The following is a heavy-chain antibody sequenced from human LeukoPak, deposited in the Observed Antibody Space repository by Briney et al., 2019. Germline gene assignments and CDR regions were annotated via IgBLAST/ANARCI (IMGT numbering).Heavy chain of an antibody. V-gene: IGHV1-24*01. Sequence: GASVKVSCXVSGYTLTELSMHWVRQARGKGLEWMAGFDPEDGETIYAQKFQGRVTMTEDTSTDTAYMELSSLRSEDTAVYYCATQRPSTDAALDYWGQGTLVTVSS. CDR3: ATQRPSTDAALDY. CDR1: GYTLTELS. CDR2: FDPEDGET. J-gene: IGHJ4*02. D-gene: IGHD2-15*01.